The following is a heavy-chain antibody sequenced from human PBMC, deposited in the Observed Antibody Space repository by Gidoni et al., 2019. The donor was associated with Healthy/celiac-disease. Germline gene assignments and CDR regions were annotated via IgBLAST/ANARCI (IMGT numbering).Heavy chain of an antibody. J-gene: IGHJ4*02. V-gene: IGHV2-5*02. CDR1: GFSLSTSGVG. Sequence: QITLKESGPTLVKPTQTLTLTCTFSGFSLSTSGVGVVWIRQPPGKALEWLALIYWDDDKRYSPSLKSRLTITKDTSKNQVVLTMTNMDPVDTATYYCAHAHLYYDILTGPFDYWGQGTLVTVSS. CDR2: IYWDDDK. D-gene: IGHD3-9*01. CDR3: AHAHLYYDILTGPFDY.